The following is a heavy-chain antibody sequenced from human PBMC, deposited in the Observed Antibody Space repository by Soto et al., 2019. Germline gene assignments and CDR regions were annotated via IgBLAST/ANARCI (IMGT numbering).Heavy chain of an antibody. CDR1: GGSFSGYY. Sequence: SEALSLTCAVYGGSFSGYYWSWIRQPPGKGLEWIGEINHSGSTNYNPSLKSRVTISVDTSKNQFSLKLSSVTAADTAVYYCAISPLDIVVVPALDVWGQGTTVTVSS. CDR3: AISPLDIVVVPALDV. D-gene: IGHD2-2*03. CDR2: INHSGST. J-gene: IGHJ6*02. V-gene: IGHV4-34*01.